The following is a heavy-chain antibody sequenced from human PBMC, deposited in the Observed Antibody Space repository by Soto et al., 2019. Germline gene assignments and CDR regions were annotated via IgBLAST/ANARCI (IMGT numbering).Heavy chain of an antibody. J-gene: IGHJ3*02. CDR2: IRSKANSYAT. CDR3: TSKPGIAVASFDI. D-gene: IGHD6-19*01. CDR1: GFTFSGSA. Sequence: GGSLRLSCAASGFTFSGSAMHWVRQASGKGLEWVGRIRSKANSYATAYAASVKGRFTISRDDSKNTAYLQMNSLKTEDTDVYYCTSKPGIAVASFDIWGQGTMVTVSS. V-gene: IGHV3-73*01.